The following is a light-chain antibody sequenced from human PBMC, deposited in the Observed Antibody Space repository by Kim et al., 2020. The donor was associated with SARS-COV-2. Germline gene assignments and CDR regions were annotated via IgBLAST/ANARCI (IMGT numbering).Light chain of an antibody. CDR1: QDITNY. CDR2: HAS. J-gene: IGKJ2*01. Sequence: SASVGDRVTSTCQASQDITNYLNWYQHKPGKAPKLLIYHASNLQAGVPSRFSGSASGTVFTFTISSLQPEDYATYYCQQYDNVPHTFGQGTKLEI. V-gene: IGKV1-33*01. CDR3: QQYDNVPHT.